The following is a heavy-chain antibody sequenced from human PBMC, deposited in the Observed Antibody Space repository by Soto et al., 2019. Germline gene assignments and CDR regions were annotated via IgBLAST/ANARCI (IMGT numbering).Heavy chain of an antibody. Sequence: SETLSLTCAVYGGSFSGYYWSWIRQHPGKGLEWIGYIYYSGSTYYNPSLKSRVTISVDTSKNQFSLKLSSVTAADTAVYYCARRRGSIFGVVRAFDIWGQGTMVTVSS. CDR3: ARRRGSIFGVVRAFDI. V-gene: IGHV4-59*08. CDR2: IYYSGST. D-gene: IGHD3-3*01. CDR1: GGSFSGYY. J-gene: IGHJ3*02.